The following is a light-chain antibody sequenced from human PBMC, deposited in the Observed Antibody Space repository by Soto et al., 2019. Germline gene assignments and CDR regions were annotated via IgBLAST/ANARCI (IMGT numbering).Light chain of an antibody. CDR2: WAS. Sequence: DIVMTQSPDSLAVSLGERATINCKSSQSVLYSSNNKNYLAWYQQEPGQPPKLLIYWASTRESGVPDRFSGSGSGIDFTLTISSLQAEDVAVYYCQQYYTTPLTSGGGTKVEIK. CDR1: QSVLYSSNNKNY. J-gene: IGKJ4*01. V-gene: IGKV4-1*01. CDR3: QQYYTTPLT.